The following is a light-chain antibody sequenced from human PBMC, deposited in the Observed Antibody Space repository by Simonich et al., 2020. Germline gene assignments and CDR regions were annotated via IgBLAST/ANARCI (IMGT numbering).Light chain of an antibody. CDR2: DFR. V-gene: IGLV2-14*01. CDR1: SSDVGGYNY. Sequence: HSALTQPASVVGSPGQSITLSCTGTSSDVGGYNYVSWSQQHPGKAPKPMIYDFRKRPLGVSTRVSGSKSGNTASLTISGLQAEDEADYYCSSYTSSSTWVFGGGTKLTVL. CDR3: SSYTSSSTWV. J-gene: IGLJ3*02.